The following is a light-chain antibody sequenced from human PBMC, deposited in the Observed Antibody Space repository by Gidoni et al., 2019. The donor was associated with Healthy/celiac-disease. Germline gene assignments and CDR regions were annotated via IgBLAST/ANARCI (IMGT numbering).Light chain of an antibody. Sequence: IQMTKSPSSGSASLGDRVTITCRVSQGISSWLAWYQQKPGKDTKLLIYAASSLQSGGPARFSGSGSGTDCTLTISSLQPEDFATYYCQQANSFPLTFGGGTKVEIK. CDR1: QGISSW. J-gene: IGKJ4*01. V-gene: IGKV1-12*01. CDR3: QQANSFPLT. CDR2: AAS.